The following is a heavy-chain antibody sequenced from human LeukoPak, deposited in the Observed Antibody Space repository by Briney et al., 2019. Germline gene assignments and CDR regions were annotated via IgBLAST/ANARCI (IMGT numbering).Heavy chain of an antibody. CDR2: IKSKTDGGTT. CDR3: AKGGYCSSTSCPPEDYYGMDV. J-gene: IGHJ6*02. V-gene: IGHV3-15*01. D-gene: IGHD2-2*01. Sequence: GGSLRLSCAASGFTFSNAWMSWVRQAPGKGLEWVGRIKSKTDGGTTDYAAPVKGRFTISRDDSKNTLYSQMNSLRAEDTAVYYCAKGGYCSSTSCPPEDYYGMDVWGQGTTVTVSS. CDR1: GFTFSNAW.